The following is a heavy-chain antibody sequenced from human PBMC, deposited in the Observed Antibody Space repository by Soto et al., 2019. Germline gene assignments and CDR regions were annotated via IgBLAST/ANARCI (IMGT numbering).Heavy chain of an antibody. CDR2: IYYSGST. J-gene: IGHJ5*02. CDR3: ARDHGKTYCSSTSCYQNWFDP. Sequence: KTSETLSLTCTVSGGSISSYYWSWIRQPPGKGLEWIGYIYYSGSTNYNPSLKSRVTISVDTSKNQFSLKLSSVTAADTAVYYCARDHGKTYCSSTSCYQNWFDPWGQGTLVTVSS. CDR1: GGSISSYY. V-gene: IGHV4-59*01. D-gene: IGHD2-2*01.